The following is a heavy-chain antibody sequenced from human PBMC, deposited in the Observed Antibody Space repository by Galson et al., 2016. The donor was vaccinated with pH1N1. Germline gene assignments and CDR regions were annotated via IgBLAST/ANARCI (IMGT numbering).Heavy chain of an antibody. CDR3: ARYAVTYYYDSSGYPDWYFDL. J-gene: IGHJ2*01. CDR2: IYPGDSDT. V-gene: IGHV5-51*03. CDR1: GYSFTSYW. D-gene: IGHD3-22*01. Sequence: QSGAEVTKPGESLQISCKGSGYSFTSYWLGWVRQMPGKGREWMGIIYPGDSDTRSSPYFQRQVTISADTSTSTAYLQWSSLKPSDNAIYYCARYAVTYYYDSSGYPDWYFDLWGRGTLVTVSS.